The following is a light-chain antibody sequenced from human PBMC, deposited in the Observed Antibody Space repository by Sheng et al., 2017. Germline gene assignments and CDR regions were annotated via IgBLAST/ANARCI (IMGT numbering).Light chain of an antibody. CDR1: QGVSTY. CDR2: DTS. J-gene: IGKJ4*01. V-gene: IGKV1-33*01. Sequence: DIQLTQSPSSLSASVGDRVSITCHASQGVSTYLNWYQQKPGKAPKLLIYDTSTLEPGVSSRFSGSGSGTDFTLTISGLQPADFATYYCQQYHSLPPTFGGGTSVE. CDR3: QQYHSLPPT.